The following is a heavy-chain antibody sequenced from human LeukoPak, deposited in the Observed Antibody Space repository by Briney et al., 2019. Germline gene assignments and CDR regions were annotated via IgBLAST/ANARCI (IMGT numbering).Heavy chain of an antibody. Sequence: SETLSLTCTVSGGSFSSYYWSWIRQPAGKGLEWIGRIYTSGSTNYNPSLKSRVTMSVDTSKNQFSLKLSSVTAADTAVYYCARARGAPLGTTASYYYYYMDVWGKGTTVTVSS. CDR3: ARARGAPLGTTASYYYYYMDV. V-gene: IGHV4-4*07. D-gene: IGHD4-17*01. CDR2: IYTSGST. J-gene: IGHJ6*03. CDR1: GGSFSSYY.